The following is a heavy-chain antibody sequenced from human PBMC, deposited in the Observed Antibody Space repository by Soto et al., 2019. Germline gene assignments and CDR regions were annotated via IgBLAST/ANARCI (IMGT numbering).Heavy chain of an antibody. V-gene: IGHV3-23*01. CDR3: AKDLFPTSGQRFFFDS. J-gene: IGHJ4*02. D-gene: IGHD2-21*01. Sequence: GGSLRLSCAASGFTFSTYAMTWVRQAPGRGLEWVSTILHDETPFYTDSVKGRFTISRDNVRGTLYLQMNGLRVEDAALYFCAKDLFPTSGQRFFFDSWGPGSLVTVSS. CDR2: ILHDETP. CDR1: GFTFSTYA.